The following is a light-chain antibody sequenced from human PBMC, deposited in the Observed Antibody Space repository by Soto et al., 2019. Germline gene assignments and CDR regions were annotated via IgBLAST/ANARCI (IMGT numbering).Light chain of an antibody. CDR3: QHYGSWYS. V-gene: IGKV3-20*01. CDR1: QPIGGDY. Sequence: VLTQSPDIVSMSRGERATISCRASQPIGGDYLAWYQQRPGQAPRLLMFGVSTRDAGISDRFSGTGSGTDFNLTINRLEPEDVADYYCQHYGSWYSFGQGTQVEI. J-gene: IGKJ2*01. CDR2: GVS.